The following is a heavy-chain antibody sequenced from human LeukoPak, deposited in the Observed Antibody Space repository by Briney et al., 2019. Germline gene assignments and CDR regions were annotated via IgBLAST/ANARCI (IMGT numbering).Heavy chain of an antibody. J-gene: IGHJ4*02. V-gene: IGHV4-34*01. CDR1: GGSFSGYY. Sequence: SETLSLTCAVYGGSFSGYYWSWIRQPPGKGLEWIGSIYYSGSTYYNPSLKSRVTISVDTSKNQFSLKLSSVTAADTAVYYCARGVTAMVDYWGQGTLVTVSS. CDR3: ARGVTAMVDY. CDR2: IYYSGST. D-gene: IGHD5-18*01.